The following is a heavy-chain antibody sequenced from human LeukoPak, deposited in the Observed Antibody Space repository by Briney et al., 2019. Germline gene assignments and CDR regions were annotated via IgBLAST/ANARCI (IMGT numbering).Heavy chain of an antibody. D-gene: IGHD3-10*01. CDR1: GGSFSGYY. CDR2: INHSGST. Sequence: PSETLSLTCAVYGGSFSGYYWSWIRQPPGKGLEWIGEINHSGSTNYNPSLKSRVTISVDTSKNQFSLKLSSVTAADTAVYYCARVRMVRGKWKNYYYYYYMDVWGKGTTVTVSS. J-gene: IGHJ6*03. CDR3: ARVRMVRGKWKNYYYYYYMDV. V-gene: IGHV4-34*01.